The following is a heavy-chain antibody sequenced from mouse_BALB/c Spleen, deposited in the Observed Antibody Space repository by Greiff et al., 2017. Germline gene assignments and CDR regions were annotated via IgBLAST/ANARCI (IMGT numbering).Heavy chain of an antibody. CDR3: ARLPVYGYDGYYFDY. V-gene: IGHV5-6-2*01. CDR1: GFTFSSYY. Sequence: EVMLVESGGGLVKLGGSLKLSCAASGFTFSSYYMSWVRQTPEKRLELVAAINSNGGSTYYPDTVKGRFTISRDNAKNTLYLQMSSLKSEDTALYYCARLPVYGYDGYYFDYWGQGTTLTVSS. D-gene: IGHD2-2*01. J-gene: IGHJ2*01. CDR2: INSNGGST.